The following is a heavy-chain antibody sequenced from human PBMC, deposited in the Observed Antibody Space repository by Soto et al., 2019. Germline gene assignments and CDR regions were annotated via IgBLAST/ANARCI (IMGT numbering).Heavy chain of an antibody. CDR3: ARVCGGDCHYGMDV. Sequence: QVQLQESGPGLVKPSQTLSLTCTVSGGSISSGGYYWSWIRQHPGKGLEWIGYIYYSGSTYYNPSPKSRVTISVDTSKNQFSLKLSSVPAADTAVYYCARVCGGDCHYGMDVWGQGNTVTVSS. CDR2: IYYSGST. V-gene: IGHV4-31*03. D-gene: IGHD2-21*02. CDR1: GGSISSGGYY. J-gene: IGHJ6*02.